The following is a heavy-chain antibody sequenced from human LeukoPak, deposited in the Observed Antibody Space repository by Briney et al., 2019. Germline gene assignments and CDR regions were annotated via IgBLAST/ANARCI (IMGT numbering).Heavy chain of an antibody. J-gene: IGHJ4*02. CDR3: AKESSASYYFDY. CDR2: IPYDGRNT. D-gene: IGHD3-10*01. V-gene: IGHV3-30*02. Sequence: GGSLTLSCAASGSTFSSNGMYWARQAPGKGLEWVAFIPYDGRNTYYADSVKGRFTISRDTSKNTLYLQMINLRAEDTAVYYCAKESSASYYFDYWGQGTLVTVSS. CDR1: GSTFSSNG.